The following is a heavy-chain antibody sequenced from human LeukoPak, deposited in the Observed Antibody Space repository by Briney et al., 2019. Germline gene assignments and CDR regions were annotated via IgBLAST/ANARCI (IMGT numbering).Heavy chain of an antibody. J-gene: IGHJ5*02. V-gene: IGHV1-69*05. D-gene: IGHD6-6*01. CDR2: IIPIFGTA. Sequence: SVKVSCKASGGTFSSYAISWVRQAPGQGLEWVGGIIPIFGTANYAQKFQGRVTITTDESTSTAYMELSSLRSEDTAVYYCARTPYSSSSRYWFDPWGQGTLVTVSP. CDR1: GGTFSSYA. CDR3: ARTPYSSSSRYWFDP.